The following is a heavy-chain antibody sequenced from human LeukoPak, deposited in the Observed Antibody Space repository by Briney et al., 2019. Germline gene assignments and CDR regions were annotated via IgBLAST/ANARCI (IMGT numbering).Heavy chain of an antibody. CDR1: GFTFSLYA. Sequence: GGSLRLSCGASGFTFSLYAMSWVRPAPGKGLEWVSVISGSGGTIGHADSVKGRFTVSRDNSKNTLYLQMNSLRVDDTAVYYCARSDWGPDYWGQGTLVTVSS. D-gene: IGHD7-27*01. CDR3: ARSDWGPDY. CDR2: ISGSGGTI. J-gene: IGHJ4*02. V-gene: IGHV3-23*01.